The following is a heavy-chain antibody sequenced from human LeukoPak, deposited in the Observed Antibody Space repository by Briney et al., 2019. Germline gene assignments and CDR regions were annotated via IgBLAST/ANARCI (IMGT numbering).Heavy chain of an antibody. CDR3: ARANYQLYCSRTSCYDAFDI. D-gene: IGHD2-2*01. CDR1: GGSISSGDYY. Sequence: PSETLSLTCTVSGGSISSGDYYWSWIRQPPGKGLEWIGYIYYSGSTYYNPSLKSRVTISVDTSKSQFSLKLSSVTAADTAVYYCARANYQLYCSRTSCYDAFDIWGQGRMVTAPS. V-gene: IGHV4-30-4*01. CDR2: IYYSGST. J-gene: IGHJ3*02.